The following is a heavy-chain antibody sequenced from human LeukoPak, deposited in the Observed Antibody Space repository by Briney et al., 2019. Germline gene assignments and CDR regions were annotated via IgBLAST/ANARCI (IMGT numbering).Heavy chain of an antibody. V-gene: IGHV1-69*04. D-gene: IGHD5-18*01. CDR3: ARVPPMLDTAMVTHFDY. CDR2: IIPILGIA. J-gene: IGHJ4*02. Sequence: GAAVKVSCKASGGTFSSYAISWVRQAPGQGLEWMGRIIPILGIANYAQKFQGRVTITADKSTSTAYMELSSLRSEDTAVYYCARVPPMLDTAMVTHFDYWGQGTLVTVSS. CDR1: GGTFSSYA.